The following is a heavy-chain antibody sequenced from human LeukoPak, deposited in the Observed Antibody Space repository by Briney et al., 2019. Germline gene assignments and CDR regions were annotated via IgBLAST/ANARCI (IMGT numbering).Heavy chain of an antibody. D-gene: IGHD5-24*01. CDR2: FDPEDGET. V-gene: IGHV1-24*01. CDR1: GCTLTELS. CDR3: ATDWEKGDGYRDGAFDI. J-gene: IGHJ3*02. Sequence: ASVKVSCKVSGCTLTELSMHWVRQAPGKGLEWMGGFDPEDGETIYAQKFQGRVTMTEDTPTDTAYMELSSLRSEDTAVYYCATDWEKGDGYRDGAFDIWGQGTMVTVSS.